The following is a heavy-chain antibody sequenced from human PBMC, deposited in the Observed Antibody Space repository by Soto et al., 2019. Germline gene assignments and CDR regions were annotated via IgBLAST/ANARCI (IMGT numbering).Heavy chain of an antibody. CDR2: IYHSGST. J-gene: IGHJ4*02. D-gene: IGHD4-17*01. V-gene: IGHV4-30-2*01. Sequence: SETLSLTCAVSGGSISSGGYSWSWIRQPPGKGLEWIGYIYHSGSTYYNPSLKSRVTISVDRSKNQSSLKLSSVTAADTAVYYCARGLAFFDYWGQGTLVTVSS. CDR3: ARGLAFFDY. CDR1: GGSISSGGYS.